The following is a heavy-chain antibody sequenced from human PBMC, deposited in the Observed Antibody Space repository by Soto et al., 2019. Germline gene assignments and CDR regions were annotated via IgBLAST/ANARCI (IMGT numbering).Heavy chain of an antibody. Sequence: QVQLVQSGAEVKKPGSSVKVSCKASGGTFSSYAISWVRQAPGQGLEWMGGIIPIFGTANYAQKFQGRVTITADKSTSTAYMELSSLRSEDTAVYYCARRSDYDILTGYNYYYYYGMDVWAKGPRSPSP. CDR1: GGTFSSYA. D-gene: IGHD3-9*01. J-gene: IGHJ6*02. CDR2: IIPIFGTA. V-gene: IGHV1-69*06. CDR3: ARRSDYDILTGYNYYYYYGMDV.